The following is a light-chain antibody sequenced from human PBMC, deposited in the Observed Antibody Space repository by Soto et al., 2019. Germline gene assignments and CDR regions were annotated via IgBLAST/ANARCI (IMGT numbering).Light chain of an antibody. CDR1: SSDIGNNY. J-gene: IGLJ1*01. V-gene: IGLV1-51*02. CDR3: GTWDSSLSADV. Sequence: QSVLTQPPSVSAAPGQKVTISCSGSSSDIGNNYVSWYQHLPGTAPKLLIYENNKRPSGIPDRFSGSKSGTSATLGINEHQTGDEADYYCGTWDSSLSADVFLTGTKVTVL. CDR2: ENN.